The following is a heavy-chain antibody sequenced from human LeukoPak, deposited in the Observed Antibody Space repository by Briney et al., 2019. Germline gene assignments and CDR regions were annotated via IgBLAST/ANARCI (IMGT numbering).Heavy chain of an antibody. CDR1: GGSFSGYY. D-gene: IGHD6-13*01. V-gene: IGHV4-34*01. Sequence: PSETLSLTCAVYGGSFSGYYWSWIRQPPGKGLEWIGETNHSGSTNYNPSLKSRVTISVDTSKNQFSLKLSSVTAADTAVYYCARSWQQLVFDYWGQGTLVTVSS. CDR2: TNHSGST. CDR3: ARSWQQLVFDY. J-gene: IGHJ4*02.